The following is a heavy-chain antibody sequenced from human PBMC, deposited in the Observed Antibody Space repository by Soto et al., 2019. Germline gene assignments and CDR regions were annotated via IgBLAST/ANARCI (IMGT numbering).Heavy chain of an antibody. D-gene: IGHD4-17*01. V-gene: IGHV4-31*03. CDR3: ARGLTVTAPLVCFDP. CDR2: IYYSGST. CDR1: GGSISSGGYY. Sequence: QVQLQESGPGLVKPSQTLSLTCTVSGGSISSGGYYWSWIRQHPGKGLEWIGYIYYSGSTYYNPSLKSRVTLSVDTSKNQFSLKLSSVTAADTAVYYCARGLTVTAPLVCFDPWGQGTLVTVSS. J-gene: IGHJ5*02.